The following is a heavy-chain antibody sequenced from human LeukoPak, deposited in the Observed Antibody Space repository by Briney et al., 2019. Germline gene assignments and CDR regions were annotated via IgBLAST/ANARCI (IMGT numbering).Heavy chain of an antibody. CDR1: GYTLTELS. J-gene: IGHJ4*02. V-gene: IGHV1-24*01. D-gene: IGHD3-16*01. Sequence: ASVKVSCKVSGYTLTELSMHWVRQAPGKGLEWMGGFDPEDGETVYAQKFQGRVTMTEDTSTDTAYMELSSLRSEDTAVYYRATSPRLDYYFDYWGQGTLVTVSS. CDR2: FDPEDGET. CDR3: ATSPRLDYYFDY.